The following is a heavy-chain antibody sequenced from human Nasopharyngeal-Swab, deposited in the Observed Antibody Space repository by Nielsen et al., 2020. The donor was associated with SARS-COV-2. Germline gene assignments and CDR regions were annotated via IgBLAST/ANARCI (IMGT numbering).Heavy chain of an antibody. D-gene: IGHD2-21*02. CDR3: ARGAGDSYYYCYYGMDV. Sequence: ASVKVSCKASGYTFTSYDINWVRQATGQGLEWMGWMNPNSGNTGYAQKFQGRVTMTRNTSISTAYMELSSLRSEDTAVYYCARGAGDSYYYCYYGMDVWGQGTTVTVSS. CDR1: GYTFTSYD. J-gene: IGHJ6*02. CDR2: MNPNSGNT. V-gene: IGHV1-8*01.